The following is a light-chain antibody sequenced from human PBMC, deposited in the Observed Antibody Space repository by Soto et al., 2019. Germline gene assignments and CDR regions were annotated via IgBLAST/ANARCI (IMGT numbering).Light chain of an antibody. CDR3: QQANSLPYT. CDR2: AAS. Sequence: DIQMTQSPSSVSASVGDRVTITCRASQGIGIYLAWYQQKAGKAPKLLIYAASTLQSGVPSRFRGSGSGTDFTLTISRLQPEDFATYFCQQANSLPYTFGQGTKLEIK. J-gene: IGKJ2*01. V-gene: IGKV1-12*01. CDR1: QGIGIY.